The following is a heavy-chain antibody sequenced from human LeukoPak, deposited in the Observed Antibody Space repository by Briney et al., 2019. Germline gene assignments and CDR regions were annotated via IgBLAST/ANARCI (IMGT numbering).Heavy chain of an antibody. Sequence: GGSLRLSCAASGFTFSNYNMNWVRQAPGEGLEWVSYISSGRSAIYYADSVKGRFTISRDNAKNSLYLQMNSLRDEDTAVYYCARAKNSDYYYVDYWGQGTLVTVSS. CDR3: ARAKNSDYYYVDY. D-gene: IGHD2-21*02. V-gene: IGHV3-48*02. CDR2: ISSGRSAI. J-gene: IGHJ4*02. CDR1: GFTFSNYN.